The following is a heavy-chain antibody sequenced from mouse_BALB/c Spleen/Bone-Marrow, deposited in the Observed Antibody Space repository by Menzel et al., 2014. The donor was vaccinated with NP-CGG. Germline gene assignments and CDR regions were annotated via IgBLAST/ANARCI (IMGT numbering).Heavy chain of an antibody. J-gene: IGHJ3*01. Sequence: QVQLQQSGAELVKPGASVKLSCKASGYTLTNYFMYWVKQRPGQGLEWIGEINPNNGGINFNENFKSKATLTLDKSSSTAYMQLSSLTSEDSAVYYCTRSGPGFAYWGHGTLVTVSA. CDR1: GYTLTNYF. CDR2: INPNNGGI. V-gene: IGHV1S81*02. CDR3: TRSGPGFAY.